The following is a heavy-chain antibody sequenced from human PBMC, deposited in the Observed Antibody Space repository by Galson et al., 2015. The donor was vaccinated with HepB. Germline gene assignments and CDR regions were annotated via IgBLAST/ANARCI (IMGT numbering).Heavy chain of an antibody. Sequence: SVKVSCKASEYTFTGYYMHWVRQAPGQGLEWMGWINSNSGNTNYAQKFQGRVTMTRDTSISTVYMEVNRLTSDDTAVYYCAREIGTRDFDYWGQGTLVTVSS. D-gene: IGHD1-1*01. CDR2: INSNSGNT. J-gene: IGHJ4*02. V-gene: IGHV1-2*02. CDR3: AREIGTRDFDY. CDR1: EYTFTGYY.